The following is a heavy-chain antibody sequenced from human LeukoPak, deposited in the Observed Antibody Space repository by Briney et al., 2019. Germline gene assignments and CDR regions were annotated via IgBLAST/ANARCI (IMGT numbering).Heavy chain of an antibody. CDR2: ISGSGGGT. D-gene: IGHD3-3*01. CDR1: GITLSNYG. V-gene: IGHV3-23*01. J-gene: IGHJ6*03. CDR3: AKLQNGDFWSGYYYYYYYYMDV. Sequence: GGSLRLSCAVSGITLSNYGMSWVRQAPGKGLEWVAGISGSGGGTNYADSVKGRFTISRDNAKNSLYLQMNSLRAEDTAVYYCAKLQNGDFWSGYYYYYYYYMDVWGKGTTVTVSS.